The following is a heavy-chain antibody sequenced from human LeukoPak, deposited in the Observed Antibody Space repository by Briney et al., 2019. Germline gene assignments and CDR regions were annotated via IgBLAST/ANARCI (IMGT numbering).Heavy chain of an antibody. CDR2: INPSGGST. D-gene: IGHD6-13*01. CDR3: ARSSRGSSSRNDAFDI. CDR1: GYTFTSYY. Sequence: ASVKVSCKASGYTFTSYYMHWVRQAPGQGLEWMGIINPSGGSTSYAQKFQGRVTMTRDTSTSTVYMELSSLRSEDTAVYYCARSSRGSSSRNDAFDIWGQGTVVTVSS. J-gene: IGHJ3*02. V-gene: IGHV1-46*01.